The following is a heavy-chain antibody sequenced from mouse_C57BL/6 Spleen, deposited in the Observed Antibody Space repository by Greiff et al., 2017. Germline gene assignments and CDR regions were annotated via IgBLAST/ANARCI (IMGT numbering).Heavy chain of an antibody. CDR3: ARRDYYGSSYGFAY. J-gene: IGHJ3*01. D-gene: IGHD1-1*01. V-gene: IGHV1-82*01. Sequence: QVQLQQSGPELVKPGASVKISCKASGYAFSSSWVNWVKQRPGKGLEWIGRIYPGDGDTNYNGKFKGKATLTADKSSSTAYMQLSSLTSEDSAVYFCARRDYYGSSYGFAYWGQGTLVTVSA. CDR2: IYPGDGDT. CDR1: GYAFSSSW.